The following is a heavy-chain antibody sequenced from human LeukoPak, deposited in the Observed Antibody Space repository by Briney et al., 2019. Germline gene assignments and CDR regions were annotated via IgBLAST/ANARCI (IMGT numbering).Heavy chain of an antibody. J-gene: IGHJ4*02. V-gene: IGHV3-7*01. D-gene: IGHD1-14*01. CDR3: ARDTANHLFDY. Sequence: GGSLRLSCAASGFTFSSYWMSWVRQAPGKGLEWVANIKQDGSEEYYVDSVKGRFTISRDNAKNSLYLQMNSQRAEDTAVYYCARDTANHLFDYWGQGALVTVSS. CDR1: GFTFSSYW. CDR2: IKQDGSEE.